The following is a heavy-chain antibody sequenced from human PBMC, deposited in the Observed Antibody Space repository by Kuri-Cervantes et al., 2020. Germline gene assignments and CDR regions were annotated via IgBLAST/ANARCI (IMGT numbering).Heavy chain of an antibody. CDR2: ISYDGSNK. CDR1: GFTFSSYA. D-gene: IGHD2-21*02. CDR3: ARAARAVVTAIDPQGGWYYFDY. V-gene: IGHV3-30-3*01. J-gene: IGHJ4*02. Sequence: GGSLRLSCAASGFTFSSYAMHWVRQAPGKGLEWVAVISYDGSNKYYADSVKSRFTISRDNSKNTLYLQMNSLRAEDTAVYYCARAARAVVTAIDPQGGWYYFDYWGQGTLVTVSS.